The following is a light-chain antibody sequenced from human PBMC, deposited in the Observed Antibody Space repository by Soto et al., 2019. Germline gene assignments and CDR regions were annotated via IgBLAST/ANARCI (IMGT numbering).Light chain of an antibody. J-gene: IGKJ3*01. CDR2: AAS. Sequence: DIQMTQSPSSLSASVGDRVTITCRASQTVIKYLNWYQQKPGRAPNLLIYAASRLQRGVPSRFSASGSGTEFTLTISSLQPEDFATYYCQQSYSTLFTFGHGTKVEIK. CDR3: QQSYSTLFT. CDR1: QTVIKY. V-gene: IGKV1-39*01.